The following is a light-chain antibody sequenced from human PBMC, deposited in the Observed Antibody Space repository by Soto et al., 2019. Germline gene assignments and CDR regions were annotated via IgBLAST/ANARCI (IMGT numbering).Light chain of an antibody. Sequence: QSALTQPASVSGSPGQSITIYCTGTSSDVGGYNYVSWYQQHPGKAPKLIIYEVSNRPSEISNRFSGSKSSNTASLTISGLQAEDEADYYCSSYTSGSTYVFGTGTKLTVL. V-gene: IGLV2-14*01. CDR2: EVS. CDR1: SSDVGGYNY. CDR3: SSYTSGSTYV. J-gene: IGLJ1*01.